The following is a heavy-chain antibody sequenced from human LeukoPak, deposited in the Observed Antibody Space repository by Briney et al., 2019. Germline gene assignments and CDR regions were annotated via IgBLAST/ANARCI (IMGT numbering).Heavy chain of an antibody. Sequence: GESLKISCQGFGYSFTSNWIGWVRQMPGKGLKWMGIIYPGDSDARYSPSFQGQVTISADKSISTAYLQWSSLKASDTAMYYCARRRDLYSGSYYPFDYWGQGTLVTVSS. CDR3: ARRRDLYSGSYYPFDY. CDR1: GYSFTSNW. V-gene: IGHV5-51*01. J-gene: IGHJ4*02. CDR2: IYPGDSDA. D-gene: IGHD1-26*01.